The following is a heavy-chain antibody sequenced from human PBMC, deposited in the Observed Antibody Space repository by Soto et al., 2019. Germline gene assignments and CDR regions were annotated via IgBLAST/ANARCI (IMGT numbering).Heavy chain of an antibody. V-gene: IGHV4-4*02. CDR3: ARIYDSSGYYFDY. CDR2: IYHSGST. J-gene: IGHJ4*02. CDR1: CGSISSSNW. D-gene: IGHD3-22*01. Sequence: SETLSLTCAVSCGSISSSNWWSWVRQPPGKGLEWIGEIYHSGSTNYNPSLKSRVTISVDKSKNQFSLKLSSVTAADTAVYYCARIYDSSGYYFDYWGQGTLVTVSS.